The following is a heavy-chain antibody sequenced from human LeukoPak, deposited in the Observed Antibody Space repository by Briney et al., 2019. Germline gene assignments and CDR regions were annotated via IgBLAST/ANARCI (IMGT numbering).Heavy chain of an antibody. CDR2: ISGNGINT. CDR1: GLTFSSHW. D-gene: IGHD1-26*01. V-gene: IGHV3-74*01. J-gene: IGHJ4*02. CDR3: ARESTKYFDY. Sequence: GGSLRLSCAASGLTFSSHWMHWVRQAPGEGLEWVSIISGNGINTYYADSVKGRFTISRDNAKNTLYLQMNSLRAEDTAVYYCARESTKYFDYWGQGTLVTVSS.